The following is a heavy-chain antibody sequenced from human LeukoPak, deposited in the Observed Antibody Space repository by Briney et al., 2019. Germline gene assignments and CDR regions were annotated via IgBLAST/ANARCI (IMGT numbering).Heavy chain of an antibody. J-gene: IGHJ5*02. CDR2: IYYSGST. D-gene: IGHD6-13*01. CDR1: GGSISSSSYY. Sequence: SETLSLTCTVSGGSISSSSYYWGWIRQPPGKGLEWIGSIYYSGSTYYNPSLKSRVTISVDTSKNQFSLKLSSVTAADTAVYYCARHSHPAAAGISGWFDPWGQGTLVTVSS. V-gene: IGHV4-39*01. CDR3: ARHSHPAAAGISGWFDP.